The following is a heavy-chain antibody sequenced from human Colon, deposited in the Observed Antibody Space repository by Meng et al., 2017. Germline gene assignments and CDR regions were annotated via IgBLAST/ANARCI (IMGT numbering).Heavy chain of an antibody. J-gene: IGHJ6*02. CDR2: VYHSGST. CDR1: GYSISSANW. CDR3: ARASYDHKNAKVPHSMDV. V-gene: IGHV4-4*02. D-gene: IGHD1-1*01. Sequence: GSLRLSCTVSGYSISSANWWIWVRQSPGKGLEWIGEVYHSGSTNYNPSLKSRVTMSVDRSKNQFSLNVSSMTAADTAVYYCARASYDHKNAKVPHSMDVWGQGTTVTVSS.